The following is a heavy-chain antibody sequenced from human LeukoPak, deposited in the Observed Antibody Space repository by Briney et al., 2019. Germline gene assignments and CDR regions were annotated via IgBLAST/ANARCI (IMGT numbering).Heavy chain of an antibody. CDR3: TTGIAAAGFDY. V-gene: IGHV3-15*01. CDR1: GFTFSNAW. J-gene: IGHJ4*02. Sequence: KPGGSLRLSCAASGFTFSNAWKSWVRQAPGKGLEWVGRIKSKTDGGTTDYAAPAKGRFTISRDDSKNTLYLQMNSLKTEDTAVYYCTTGIAAAGFDYWGQGTLVTVSS. CDR2: IKSKTDGGTT. D-gene: IGHD6-13*01.